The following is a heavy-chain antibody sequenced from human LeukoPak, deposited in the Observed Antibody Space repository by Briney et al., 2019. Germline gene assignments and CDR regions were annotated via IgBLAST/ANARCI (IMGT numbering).Heavy chain of an antibody. CDR3: ARRDCNGGGCYADY. CDR1: GLTFRTFW. D-gene: IGHD2-15*01. V-gene: IGHV3-7*01. Sequence: SGGSLRLSCAASGLTFRTFWMTRVRQAPGKGLEWVANINQDGSETYYVDSVMGRFTISRDNAKNSLYLQMNSLRAEDTAVYYCARRDCNGGGCYADYWGQGTLVTVSP. J-gene: IGHJ4*02. CDR2: INQDGSET.